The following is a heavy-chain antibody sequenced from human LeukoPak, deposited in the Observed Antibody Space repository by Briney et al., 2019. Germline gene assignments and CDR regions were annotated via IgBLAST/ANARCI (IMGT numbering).Heavy chain of an antibody. CDR1: GYTFTSYG. CDR3: ARGYDILTGTGWFDP. Sequence: GASVTVSCKASGYTFTSYGISWVRQAPGQGLEWMGWISAYNGNTNYAQKLQGRVTMTTDTSTSTAYMELRSLRSDDTAVYYCARGYDILTGTGWFDPWGQGTLVTVSS. CDR2: ISAYNGNT. V-gene: IGHV1-18*01. D-gene: IGHD3-9*01. J-gene: IGHJ5*02.